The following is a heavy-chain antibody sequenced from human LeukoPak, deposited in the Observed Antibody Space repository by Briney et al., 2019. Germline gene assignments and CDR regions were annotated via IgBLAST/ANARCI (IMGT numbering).Heavy chain of an antibody. J-gene: IGHJ4*02. V-gene: IGHV3-23*01. CDR1: GFTFSRYS. CDR2: ISGSGGST. D-gene: IGHD2-15*01. Sequence: GGSLRLSCAASGFTFSRYSMNWVRQAPGKGLEWVLGISGSGGSTYFADSVRGRFAISRDNSKNTLYMQMNSLRAKDTAVYYCAKVGAADIVLVAAAFDYWGQGTLVTVSS. CDR3: AKVGAADIVLVAAAFDY.